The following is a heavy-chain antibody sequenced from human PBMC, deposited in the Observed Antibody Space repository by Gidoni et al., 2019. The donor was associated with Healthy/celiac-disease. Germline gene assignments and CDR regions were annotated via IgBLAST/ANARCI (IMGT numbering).Heavy chain of an antibody. CDR2: IIPIFGTA. CDR1: GGTFSSYA. J-gene: IGHJ4*02. V-gene: IGHV1-69*01. CDR3: ARDWGYLRYSSGQKMVPSLDY. Sequence: QVQLVQSGAEVKKPGSSVKVSCKASGGTFSSYAISWVRQAPGQGLEWMGGIIPIFGTANYAQKFQGRVTITADESTSTAYMELSSLRSEDTAVYYCARDWGYLRYSSGQKMVPSLDYWGQGTLVTVSS. D-gene: IGHD6-19*01.